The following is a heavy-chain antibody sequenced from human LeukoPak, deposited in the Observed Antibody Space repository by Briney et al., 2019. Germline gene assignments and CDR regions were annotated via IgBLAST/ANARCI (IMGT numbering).Heavy chain of an antibody. D-gene: IGHD2-8*02. V-gene: IGHV4-4*02. Sequence: PSETLSLTCAVPGGSISRSNWWTWVRQAPGKGLEWIGEIFHTGDTNYNPSLKSRVTISIDKSKNQFSLRLTSVTAADTAVYYCARGESGYSTGWSPPVWFDPWGQGTLVTVSS. CDR3: ARGESGYSTGWSPPVWFDP. CDR1: GGSISRSNW. CDR2: IFHTGDT. J-gene: IGHJ5*02.